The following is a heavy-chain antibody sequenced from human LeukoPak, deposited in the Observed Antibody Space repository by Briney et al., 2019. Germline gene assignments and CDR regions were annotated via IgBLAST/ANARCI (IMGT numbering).Heavy chain of an antibody. J-gene: IGHJ4*02. CDR1: GFTFSSCS. CDR2: ISNSSSTI. V-gene: IGHV3-21*01. D-gene: IGHD6-19*01. Sequence: GTLRLSFADSGFTFSSCSMNWVRQAPGKGREWGSFISNSSSTIYYADSVKGRLTIYRDNAKNSLYLQMNSLRAEDTAVYYCARETYSSGWSYYFDYWGQGTLVTVSS. CDR3: ARETYSSGWSYYFDY.